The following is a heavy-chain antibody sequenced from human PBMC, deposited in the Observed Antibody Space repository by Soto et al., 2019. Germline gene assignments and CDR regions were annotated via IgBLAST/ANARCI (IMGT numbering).Heavy chain of an antibody. CDR3: AKRVIGYCSGNTCDDY. Sequence: VQLLESGGGLIQPGGSLRLSCAASGFTFSYGIHWLRQAPGKGLEWVAYISYDSSNKFYGDSVKGRFTISRDNSKNTQFLQMNSLRAEDTAVYYWAKRVIGYCSGNTCDDYWGQGTLVAVSS. CDR1: GFTFSYG. V-gene: IGHV3-30*18. CDR2: ISYDSSNK. J-gene: IGHJ4*02. D-gene: IGHD2-15*01.